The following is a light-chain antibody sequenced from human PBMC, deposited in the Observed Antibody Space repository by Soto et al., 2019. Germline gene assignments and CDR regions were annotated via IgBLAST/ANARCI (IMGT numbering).Light chain of an antibody. V-gene: IGLV1-40*01. CDR1: SSNIGAGYD. J-gene: IGLJ1*01. CDR2: GNS. Sequence: QSVLTQPPSVSGAPGQRVTISCTGSSSNIGAGYDVHWYQQLPGTAPKLLIYGNSNRPSGVPDRFSGSKSGTSASLAITGLQAEYEADYYCPSYDSLLIYVSGTGTKVTVL. CDR3: PSYDSLLIYV.